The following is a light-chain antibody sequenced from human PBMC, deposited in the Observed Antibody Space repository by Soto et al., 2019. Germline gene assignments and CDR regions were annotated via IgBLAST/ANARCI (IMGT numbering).Light chain of an antibody. Sequence: EILLTQSPGTLSLSPGERPTLSCRASQSVSSSYLAWYQQKPGHAPXLLIDGASNRATGIPDRFSDNGSGTDFTLTVSRLEPEYFAVYDCQQYGSSGTFGQGTKVDIK. CDR1: QSVSSSY. CDR2: GAS. CDR3: QQYGSSGT. J-gene: IGKJ1*01. V-gene: IGKV3-20*01.